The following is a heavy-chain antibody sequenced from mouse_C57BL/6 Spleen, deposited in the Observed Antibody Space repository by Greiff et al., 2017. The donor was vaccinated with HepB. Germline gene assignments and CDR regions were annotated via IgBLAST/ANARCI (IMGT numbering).Heavy chain of an antibody. CDR2: ISSGSSTI. Sequence: EVQVVESGGGLVKPGGSLKLSCAASGFTFSDYGMHWVRQAPEKGLEWVAYISSGSSTIYYADTVTGRFTISRDNSKNTLCMQMTSLRSEDTAMYYCARETTVVAHWYFGVWGTGTTVTVSS. J-gene: IGHJ1*03. D-gene: IGHD1-1*01. V-gene: IGHV5-17*01. CDR3: ARETTVVAHWYFGV. CDR1: GFTFSDYG.